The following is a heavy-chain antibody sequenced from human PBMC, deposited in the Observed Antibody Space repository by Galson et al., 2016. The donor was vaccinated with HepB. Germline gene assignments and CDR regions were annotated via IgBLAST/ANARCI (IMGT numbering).Heavy chain of an antibody. D-gene: IGHD1/OR15-1a*01. CDR3: ARTWGLEQPPDS. J-gene: IGHJ5*01. V-gene: IGHV2-70*11. CDR2: IDWDDDE. CDR1: GFSLRTTGMC. Sequence: PALVKPTQTLTLTCTFSGFSLRTTGMCVNWIRQPPGKALEWLARIDWDDDEYYSASLKTRLTISKDTSKNQVVFTVTNIDHVDTATYYCARTWGLEQPPDSWGQGILVTVSS.